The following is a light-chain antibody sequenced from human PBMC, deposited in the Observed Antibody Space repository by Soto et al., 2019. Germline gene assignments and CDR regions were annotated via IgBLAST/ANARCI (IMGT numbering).Light chain of an antibody. CDR2: GAS. Sequence: EIVMTQSPATLSVSPWERATLSCRASQSVSSDLAWYEQTPGQAPRLLIYGASTRATGIPDRFSGSGSGTEFTLTISSLQSEDFAVYYWQQYNNWPLTFGGG. CDR1: QSVSSD. V-gene: IGKV3-15*01. CDR3: QQYNNWPLT. J-gene: IGKJ4*01.